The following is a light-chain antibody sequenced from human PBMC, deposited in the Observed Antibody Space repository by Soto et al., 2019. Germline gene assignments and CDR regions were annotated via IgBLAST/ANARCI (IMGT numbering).Light chain of an antibody. J-gene: IGKJ1*01. V-gene: IGKV3-11*01. Sequence: EIVLTQSPATLSLSPGERATLSCRASQSVSSYLAWYQQKPGQAPRLLIYDASNRAAGIPARFSGSGSGTDFTLTISSLEPEDLAVYYCQQRSNWPARTFGQGNKVEIK. CDR2: DAS. CDR1: QSVSSY. CDR3: QQRSNWPART.